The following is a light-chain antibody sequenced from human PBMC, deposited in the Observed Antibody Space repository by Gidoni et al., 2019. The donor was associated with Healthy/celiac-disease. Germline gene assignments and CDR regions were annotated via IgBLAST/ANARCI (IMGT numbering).Light chain of an antibody. Sequence: SSELTQDPAVSVALGQTVRITCQGDSLRSYYASWYRQTPGQAPVLVIYGKNNRPSGIPDRFSGSSSGNTASLTITGAQAEDEADYYCNSRDSSGNHLVFGGGTKLTVL. V-gene: IGLV3-19*01. J-gene: IGLJ2*01. CDR1: SLRSYY. CDR3: NSRDSSGNHLV. CDR2: GKN.